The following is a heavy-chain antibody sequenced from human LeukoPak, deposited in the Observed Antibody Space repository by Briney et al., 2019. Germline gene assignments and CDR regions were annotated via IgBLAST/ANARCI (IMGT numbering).Heavy chain of an antibody. CDR3: ASIPRFVVVVAATTEGPDLYY. D-gene: IGHD2-15*01. V-gene: IGHV1-24*01. J-gene: IGHJ4*02. Sequence: GASVKVSCKDSGYTFTSYAMHWVRQAPGKGLEWMGGFDPEDGETIYAQKFQGRVTMTEDTSTDTAYMELSSLRSEDTAVYYCASIPRFVVVVAATTEGPDLYYWGQGTLVTVSS. CDR2: FDPEDGET. CDR1: GYTFTSYA.